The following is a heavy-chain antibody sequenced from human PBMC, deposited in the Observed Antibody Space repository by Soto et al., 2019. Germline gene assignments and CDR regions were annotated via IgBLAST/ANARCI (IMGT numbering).Heavy chain of an antibody. V-gene: IGHV1-8*01. J-gene: IGHJ4*02. D-gene: IGHD4-17*01. CDR2: MNPNSGNT. Sequence: ASVKVSCKASGYTFTSYDINWVRQATGQGLEWMGWMNPNSGNTGYAQKFQGRVTMTRNTSISTAYMELSSLRSEDTAVYYCARGPQTDYGYDFDYWGQGTPVTVSS. CDR1: GYTFTSYD. CDR3: ARGPQTDYGYDFDY.